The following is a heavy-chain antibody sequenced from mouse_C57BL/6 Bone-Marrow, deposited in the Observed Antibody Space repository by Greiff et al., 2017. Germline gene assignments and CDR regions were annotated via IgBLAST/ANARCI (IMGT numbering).Heavy chain of an antibody. D-gene: IGHD4-1*01. CDR1: GYTFTSYW. V-gene: IGHV1-55*01. CDR2: IYPTSGRT. J-gene: IGHJ2*01. Sequence: QVQLQQPGAELVKPGASVKMSCKASGYTFTSYWITWVKQRPRQGLGWIGDIYPTSGRTNYNEKFKSKAILTVDTSSNTAYMQLSSLTSEDSAVFYCARSGPLGRSFDYWGQGTTLTVSS. CDR3: ARSGPLGRSFDY.